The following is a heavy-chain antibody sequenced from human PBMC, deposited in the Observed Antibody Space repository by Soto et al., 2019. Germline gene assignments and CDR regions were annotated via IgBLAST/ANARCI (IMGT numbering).Heavy chain of an antibody. V-gene: IGHV3-23*01. D-gene: IGHD1-26*01. J-gene: IGHJ4*01. Sequence: EVQLLESGGGLALPGGSLRLSCETSGFIFTSYAMNWVRQAPGKGLEWVSGISCGGSTAHYADSVRGRFATSRDKSRSTLFLEMDSLRAEDTAIYYCAKDHRADAGGRVFDKWGQGTLVTVSA. CDR3: AKDHRADAGGRVFDK. CDR1: GFIFTSYA. CDR2: ISCGGSTA.